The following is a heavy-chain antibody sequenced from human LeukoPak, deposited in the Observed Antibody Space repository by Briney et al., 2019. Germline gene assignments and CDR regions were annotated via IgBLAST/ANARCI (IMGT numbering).Heavy chain of an antibody. CDR2: ISTYNGKR. J-gene: IGHJ3*02. CDR1: GYTFTSYV. CDR3: AKNYYYDNTGYWGAFDI. D-gene: IGHD3-22*01. Sequence: ASVKVSCKASGYTFTSYVIGWVRQAPGQGLEWMGWISTYNGKRNYAQKFQDRVTMTPDTSTSTAYMELRSLRSDDTAIYHCAKNYYYDNTGYWGAFDIWGQGTMVTVSS. V-gene: IGHV1-18*01.